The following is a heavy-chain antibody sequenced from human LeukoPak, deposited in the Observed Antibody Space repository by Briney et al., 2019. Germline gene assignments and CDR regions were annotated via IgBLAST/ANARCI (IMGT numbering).Heavy chain of an antibody. D-gene: IGHD2/OR15-2a*01. V-gene: IGHV4-38-2*02. CDR2: IYQSGST. J-gene: IGHJ4*02. CDR3: AREANGGTFYY. Sequence: PSEALSLTCTVSSYSISSGYYWGWIRQPPGKGLEWIGSIYQSGSTYYHAFLKSRVTISVDTSKNQFSLKLSSVTAADTAVYYCAREANGGTFYYWGQGILVTVCS. CDR1: SYSISSGYY.